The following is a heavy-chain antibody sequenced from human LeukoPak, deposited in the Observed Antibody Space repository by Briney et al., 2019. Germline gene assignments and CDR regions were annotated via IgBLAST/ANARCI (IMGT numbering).Heavy chain of an antibody. J-gene: IGHJ6*03. CDR2: INHSGST. CDR3: ARGTQLYFYYYYYMDV. D-gene: IGHD5-18*01. V-gene: IGHV4-34*01. Sequence: SETLSLTCAVYGGSFSGYYWSWIRQPPGKGLEWIGEINHSGSTNYNPSLKSRVTISVDTSKNQFSLKLSSVTAADTAVYYCARGTQLYFYYYYYMDVWGKGTTVTVSS. CDR1: GGSFSGYY.